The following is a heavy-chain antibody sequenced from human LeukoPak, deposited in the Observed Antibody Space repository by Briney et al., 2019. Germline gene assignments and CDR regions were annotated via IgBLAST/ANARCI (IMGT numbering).Heavy chain of an antibody. CDR2: INWNGGST. CDR1: GFTFDDYG. J-gene: IGHJ4*02. Sequence: GGSLRLSCAASGFTFDDYGMRWVRQAPGKGRGWVSGINWNGGSTVYGDSGKGRFTISRHNAKNSLYLQMNSLRAEDTALYYRARLGDDCSSTSCYRLIDYWGQGTLVTVSS. D-gene: IGHD2-2*01. V-gene: IGHV3-20*04. CDR3: ARLGDDCSSTSCYRLIDY.